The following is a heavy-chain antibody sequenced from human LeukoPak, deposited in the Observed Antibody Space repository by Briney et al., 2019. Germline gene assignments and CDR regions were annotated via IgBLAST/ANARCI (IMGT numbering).Heavy chain of an antibody. D-gene: IGHD5-12*01. CDR2: IYYSGST. CDR3: ARASKPSSGYHYAANYYYYYMDV. CDR1: GGSISNYY. J-gene: IGHJ6*03. Sequence: SETLSLACTVSGGSISNYYWSWIRQPPGKGLEWIGYIYYSGSTNYNPSLKSRVTISVDTSKNQFSLKVTSVIAADTAVYYCARASKPSSGYHYAANYYYYYMDVWGKGTTVTVSS. V-gene: IGHV4-59*01.